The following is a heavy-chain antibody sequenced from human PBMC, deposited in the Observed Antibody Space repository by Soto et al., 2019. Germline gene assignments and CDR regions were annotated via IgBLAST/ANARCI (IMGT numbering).Heavy chain of an antibody. CDR2: MNPNSGNT. CDR1: GYTFTSYD. V-gene: IGHV1-8*01. CDR3: ARGLMYYDFCSGYYPPTGWFDP. Sequence: ASVKVSCKASGYTFTSYDINWVRQATGQGLEWMGWMNPNSGNTGYAQKFQGRVTMTRNTSISTAYMELSSLRSEDTAVYYCARGLMYYDFCSGYYPPTGWFDPWGQGTLVTVSS. J-gene: IGHJ5*02. D-gene: IGHD3-3*01.